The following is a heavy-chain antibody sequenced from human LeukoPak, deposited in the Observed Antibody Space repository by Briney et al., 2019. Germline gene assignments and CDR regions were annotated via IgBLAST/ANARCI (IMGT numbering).Heavy chain of an antibody. CDR2: VSYEGTIK. V-gene: IGHV3-30*14. J-gene: IGHJ5*01. CDR3: AREKFES. Sequence: GGSLRLSCAASGFAFSNFAMHWVRQAPGKGLYWVAVVSYEGTIKYYSDSAKGRFTISRDNSNNIISLQMNNLTTEDTATYYCAREKFESWGQGTLVTVSP. CDR1: GFAFSNFA.